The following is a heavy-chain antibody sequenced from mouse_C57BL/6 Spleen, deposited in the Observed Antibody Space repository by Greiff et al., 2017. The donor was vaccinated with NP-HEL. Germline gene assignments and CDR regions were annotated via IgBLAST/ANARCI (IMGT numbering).Heavy chain of an antibody. J-gene: IGHJ4*01. CDR2: IYPGSGST. D-gene: IGHD1-1*01. CDR3: ARGSYGSSYDAMDY. V-gene: IGHV1-55*01. Sequence: QVQLQQPGAELVKPGASVKMSCKASGYTFTSYWITWVKQRPGQGLEWIGDIYPGSGSTNYNEKFKSKATLTVDTSSSTAYMQLSSLTSEDSAVYYCARGSYGSSYDAMDYWGRGTSVTVSS. CDR1: GYTFTSYW.